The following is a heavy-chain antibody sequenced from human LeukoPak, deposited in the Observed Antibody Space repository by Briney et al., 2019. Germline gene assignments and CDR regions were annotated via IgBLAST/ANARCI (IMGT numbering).Heavy chain of an antibody. J-gene: IGHJ3*02. CDR3: ARGHYGSGSYFNAFDI. D-gene: IGHD3-10*01. V-gene: IGHV1-69*04. CDR2: IIPILGIA. CDR1: GGTFSSYA. Sequence: GASVKVSCKASGGTFSSYAISWVRQAPGQGLEWMGRIIPILGIANYAQKFQGRVTITADKSTSTAYMELSSLRSEDTAVYYCARGHYGSGSYFNAFDIWGQGTMVTVSS.